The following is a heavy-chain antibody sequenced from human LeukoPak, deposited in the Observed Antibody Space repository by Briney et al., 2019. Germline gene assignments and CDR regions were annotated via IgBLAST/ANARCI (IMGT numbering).Heavy chain of an antibody. CDR1: GFTFSSYW. Sequence: GGSLRLSCAASGFTFSSYWMSWVRQAPGKGLEWVANIKQDGSEKYYVDSVKGRFTISRDNAKNSLYLQMNSLRAEDTAVYYCARSHRDFYGMLVTDYWGQGTLVTVSS. CDR2: IKQDGSEK. V-gene: IGHV3-7*01. D-gene: IGHD2-21*02. CDR3: ARSHRDFYGMLVTDY. J-gene: IGHJ4*02.